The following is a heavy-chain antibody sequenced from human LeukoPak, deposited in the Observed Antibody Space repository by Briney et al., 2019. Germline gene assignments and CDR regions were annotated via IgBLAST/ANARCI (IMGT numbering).Heavy chain of an antibody. Sequence: VASVKVSCKASGYTFTSYSMHWVRQSPGQGLEWMGIINPSGGTTTYAQKFQGRVSMTRDTSTSTVYMELSSLRSEDTAVYYCARDLISGDWTWDIWGQGTMVTVSS. CDR1: GYTFTSYS. V-gene: IGHV1-46*01. D-gene: IGHD2-21*02. CDR2: INPSGGTT. CDR3: ARDLISGDWTWDI. J-gene: IGHJ3*02.